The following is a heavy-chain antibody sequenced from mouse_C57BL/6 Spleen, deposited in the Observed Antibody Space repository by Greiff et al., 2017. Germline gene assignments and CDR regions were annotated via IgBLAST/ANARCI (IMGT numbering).Heavy chain of an antibody. J-gene: IGHJ4*01. CDR3: ARDYGSTYYAMDY. CDR1: GFTFSSYA. CDR2: ISDGGSYT. V-gene: IGHV5-4*01. Sequence: EVKLMESGGGLVKPGGSLKLSCAASGFTFSSYAMSWVRQTPEKRLEWVATISDGGSYTYYPDNVKGRFTISRDNAKNNLYLQMSHLKSEDTAMYYCARDYGSTYYAMDYWGSRNLSHRLL. D-gene: IGHD1-1*01.